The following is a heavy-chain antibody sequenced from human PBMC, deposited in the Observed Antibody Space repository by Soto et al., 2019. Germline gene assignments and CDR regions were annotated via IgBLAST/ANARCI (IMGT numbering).Heavy chain of an antibody. Sequence: PGVSLRLSCAASGFTFSSYAMSWVRQASGKGLEWVSAISGSGGSTYYADSVKGRFTISRDNSKNTLHLQMNSLRAEDTAVYYCAKAPSRRTRTDIWGQGTMVTVSS. CDR1: GFTFSSYA. J-gene: IGHJ3*02. CDR3: AKAPSRRTRTDI. V-gene: IGHV3-23*01. CDR2: ISGSGGST.